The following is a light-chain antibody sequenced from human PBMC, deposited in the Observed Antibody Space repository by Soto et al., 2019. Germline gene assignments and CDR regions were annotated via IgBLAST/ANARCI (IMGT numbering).Light chain of an antibody. V-gene: IGLV3-21*02. Sequence: SYELTQPPSVSVAPGQTARITCEGNNIGSKSVHWYQQRPGQAPVLVVYEDSDRPSGIPERFSGSNSGNTATLTISRVEPGDEADYYCQVWEGTSEYHLFVFGTATKLTVL. CDR2: EDS. J-gene: IGLJ1*01. CDR3: QVWEGTSEYHLFV. CDR1: NIGSKS.